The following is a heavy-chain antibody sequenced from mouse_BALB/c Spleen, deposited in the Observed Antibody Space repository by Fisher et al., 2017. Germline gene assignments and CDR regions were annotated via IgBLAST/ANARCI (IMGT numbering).Heavy chain of an antibody. J-gene: IGHJ4*01. D-gene: IGHD1-2*01. CDR3: TRDLGTTAYYYAMDY. Sequence: GRFTISRDNPKNTLFLQMTSLRSEDTAMYYCTRDLGTTAYYYAMDYWGQGTSVTVSS. V-gene: IGHV5-17*02.